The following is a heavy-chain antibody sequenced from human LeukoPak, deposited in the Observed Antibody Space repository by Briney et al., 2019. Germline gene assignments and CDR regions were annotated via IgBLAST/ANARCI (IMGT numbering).Heavy chain of an antibody. D-gene: IGHD2-15*01. CDR2: ISYDGSNK. Sequence: PGGSLRLSCGASGFTFSRYGMHWVRQAPGKGVEWVAVISYDGSNKYYADSVKGRFTISRDNSKNTLYLQMNSLRTDDTAVYYCAKFWTGVAATPAYWGQGTLVTVSS. CDR1: GFTFSRYG. J-gene: IGHJ4*02. CDR3: AKFWTGVAATPAY. V-gene: IGHV3-30*18.